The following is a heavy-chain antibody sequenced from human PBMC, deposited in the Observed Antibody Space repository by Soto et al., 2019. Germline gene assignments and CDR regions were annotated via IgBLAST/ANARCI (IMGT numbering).Heavy chain of an antibody. J-gene: IGHJ4*02. V-gene: IGHV1-18*04. CDR2: ISAYNGNT. Sequence: ASVKVSCKASGYTFTSYGISWVRQAPGQGLEWMGWISAYNGNTNYAQKLQGRVTMTTDTSTSTAYMELRSLRSDDTVVYYCARDRPAMVRGVIRHFDYWGQGTLVTVSS. D-gene: IGHD3-10*01. CDR1: GYTFTSYG. CDR3: ARDRPAMVRGVIRHFDY.